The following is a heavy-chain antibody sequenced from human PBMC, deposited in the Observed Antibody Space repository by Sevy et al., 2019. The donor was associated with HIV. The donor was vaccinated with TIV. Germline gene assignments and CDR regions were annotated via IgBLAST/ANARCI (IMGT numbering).Heavy chain of an antibody. CDR2: VRNHGSNK. V-gene: IGHV3-33*01. CDR1: GFSLTTSD. D-gene: IGHD2-8*01. J-gene: IGHJ6*02. CDR3: ARGRKTTEEWLEELDYYYGLDV. Sequence: GGSLRLSCAASGFSLTTSDMHWVRQAPGKGLEWVADVRNHGSNKYYADSVRDRFTISRDSPKNTLYLQMNSLRDEDTAIYYCARGRKTTEEWLEELDYYYGLDVWVQGTTVTVSS.